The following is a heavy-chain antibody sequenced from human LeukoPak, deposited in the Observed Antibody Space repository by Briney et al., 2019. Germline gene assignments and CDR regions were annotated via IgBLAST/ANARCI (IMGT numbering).Heavy chain of an antibody. V-gene: IGHV3-48*03. J-gene: IGHJ6*04. Sequence: GGSLRPSCAASGFTFSSYEMNWVRQAPGKGLEWGSYISSSGSTIYYADSVKGRFTISRDNAKNSLYLQMNSQRAEDTAVYYCARELSSWADYYYYYGMDVWGKGTTVTVSS. CDR3: ARELSSWADYYYYYGMDV. D-gene: IGHD6-13*01. CDR1: GFTFSSYE. CDR2: ISSSGSTI.